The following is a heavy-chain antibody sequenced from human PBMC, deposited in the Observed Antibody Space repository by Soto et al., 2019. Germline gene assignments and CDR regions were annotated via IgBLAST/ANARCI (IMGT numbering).Heavy chain of an antibody. CDR2: VHHTGNT. V-gene: IGHV4-59*01. D-gene: IGHD3-10*01. J-gene: IGHJ4*02. Sequence: ETLSLTCTVSGDSIRDSFWSWVRQPPGKGPEWIGLVHHTGNTNYNPSLETRVTMLIDASANHFSLTLTSVTPADAAIYYCARGREDHVDHHFGHLFDSWGQGTLVTVSS. CDR3: ARGREDHVDHHFGHLFDS. CDR1: GDSIRDSF.